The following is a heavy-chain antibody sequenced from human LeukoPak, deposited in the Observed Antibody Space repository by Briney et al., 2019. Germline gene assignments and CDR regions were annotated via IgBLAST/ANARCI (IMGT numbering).Heavy chain of an antibody. D-gene: IGHD1-7*01. V-gene: IGHV3-48*03. CDR1: GFTFSSYE. CDR3: ARADWNYANY. CDR2: ISSSGSTI. J-gene: IGHJ4*02. Sequence: GGSLRLSCAASGFTFSSYEMNWVRQAPGKGLEWVSYISSSGSTIYYADSVKGRFTISRDNAKNSLYLQMNSLRAEDTAVYYCARADWNYANYWGQGTLVTVSS.